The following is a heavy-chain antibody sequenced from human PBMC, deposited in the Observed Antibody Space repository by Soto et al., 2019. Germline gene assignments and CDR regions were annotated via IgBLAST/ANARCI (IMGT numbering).Heavy chain of an antibody. V-gene: IGHV4-31*03. Sequence: QVQLQGSGPRLVKPSQTLSLTCSVSGASISSGAYFWTWIRHHPGKGLEWIGYIYYSVSTSYTYPNPSLQIRADITVDTAKNLFSLRLTPVTAAATATYYCARDKGPDTYGQARIRDYSYAMDVWGQGTTVIVSS. CDR3: ARDKGPDTYGQARIRDYSYAMDV. CDR1: GASISSGAYF. D-gene: IGHD5-18*01. J-gene: IGHJ6*02. CDR2: IYYSVST.